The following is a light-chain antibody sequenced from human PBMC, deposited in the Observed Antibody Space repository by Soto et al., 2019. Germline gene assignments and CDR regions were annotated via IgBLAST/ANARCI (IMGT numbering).Light chain of an antibody. CDR2: LNSDGSH. J-gene: IGLJ2*01. CDR1: SGHSSYG. Sequence: QLVLTQSPSASASLGASVKLTCTLSSGHSSYGIAWHQQQPEKGPRYLMKLNSDGSHSKGDGIPDRFSGSSSGAERYLTISSLQSEDEADYYCQTWGTGTVVFGGGTQLTVL. V-gene: IGLV4-69*01. CDR3: QTWGTGTVV.